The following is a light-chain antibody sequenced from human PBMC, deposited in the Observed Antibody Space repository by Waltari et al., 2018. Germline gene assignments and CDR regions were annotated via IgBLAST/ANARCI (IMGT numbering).Light chain of an antibody. V-gene: IGLV1-44*01. CDR3: GTWDDGVHTRL. CDR1: SANIAGNT. Sequence: QSLLAQPPSVSGTPGQRVIISCSGSSANIAGNTVEWYQQVPGAAPRLLIFTNTQRQSGVPDRFFATKSGTAAFLSISGLQAEDEADYYCGTWDDGVHTRLFGGGTRLTVL. CDR2: TNT. J-gene: IGLJ2*01.